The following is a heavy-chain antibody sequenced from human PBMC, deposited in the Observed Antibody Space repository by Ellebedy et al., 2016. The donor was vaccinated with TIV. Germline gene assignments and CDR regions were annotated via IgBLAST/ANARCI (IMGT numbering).Heavy chain of an antibody. CDR2: IIPILATA. V-gene: IGHV1-69*13. Sequence: AASVKVSCTASGGTFRSDSISWVRQAPGQGPEWMGAIIPILATANYAQKFQGRVTLTADAATSIVYMELSSLRSEDTAVYYCARKSPDSYYYAMDVWGQGTTVTVSS. CDR1: GGTFRSDS. J-gene: IGHJ6*02. CDR3: ARKSPDSYYYAMDV.